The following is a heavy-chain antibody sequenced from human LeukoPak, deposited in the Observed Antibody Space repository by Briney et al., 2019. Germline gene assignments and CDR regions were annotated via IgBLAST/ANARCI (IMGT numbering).Heavy chain of an antibody. CDR3: AAVGGLLWFGELLGGFDP. J-gene: IGHJ5*02. Sequence: ASVKVSCKASGFTFTSSAVQWVRQARGQRLEWIGWIVVGSGNTNYAQEFQERVTITRDMSTSTAYMELSSLRSEDTAVYYCAAVGGLLWFGELLGGFDPWGQGTLVTVSS. D-gene: IGHD3-10*01. CDR2: IVVGSGNT. V-gene: IGHV1-58*01. CDR1: GFTFTSSA.